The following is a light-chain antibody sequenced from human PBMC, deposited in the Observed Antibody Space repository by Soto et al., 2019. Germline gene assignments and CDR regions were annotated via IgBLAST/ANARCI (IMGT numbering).Light chain of an antibody. CDR2: DAS. CDR3: QQYNSYSWT. J-gene: IGKJ1*01. V-gene: IGKV1-5*01. CDR1: QSISSW. Sequence: IQMTQSPSTLSASVGDRVTITCRASQSISSWLAWYQQKPGKAPKLLIYDASSLESGVPSRFSGIGSETEFTLTISSLQPDDFATYYCQQYNSYSWTFGQGTKVDI.